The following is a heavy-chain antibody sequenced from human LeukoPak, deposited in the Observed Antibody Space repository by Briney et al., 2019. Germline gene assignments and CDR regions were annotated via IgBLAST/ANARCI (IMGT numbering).Heavy chain of an antibody. CDR1: GGSISSSSYY. D-gene: IGHD2-15*01. J-gene: IGHJ5*02. Sequence: SETLSLTCTVSGGSISSSSYYWGWIRQPPGKGLEWIGSIYYSGSTYYNPSLKSRVTISVDTSKNQFSLKLSSVTAADTAVYYCARSYIVVVVAAYDLYAPFDPWGQGTLVTVSS. V-gene: IGHV4-39*07. CDR3: ARSYIVVVVAAYDLYAPFDP. CDR2: IYYSGST.